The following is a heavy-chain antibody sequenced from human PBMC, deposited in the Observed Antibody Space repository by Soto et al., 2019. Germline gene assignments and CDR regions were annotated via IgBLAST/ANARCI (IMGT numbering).Heavy chain of an antibody. CDR2: IHFLGDT. J-gene: IGHJ5*02. Sequence: SETLSLTCTVSGYSISTNNYYWGWIRQPPGKGLEWIGSIHFLGDTYYTPSLKSRVTISVDTSKNQFSLKLSSVTAADTAVYYCARDGSSFGYGENWIDPWGQGTLVTVSS. V-gene: IGHV4-39*07. CDR1: GYSISTNNYY. CDR3: ARDGSSFGYGENWIDP. D-gene: IGHD4-17*01.